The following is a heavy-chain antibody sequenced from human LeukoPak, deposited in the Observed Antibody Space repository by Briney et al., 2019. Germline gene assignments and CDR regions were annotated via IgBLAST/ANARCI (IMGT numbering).Heavy chain of an antibody. CDR3: ATHYGGNSHFDY. Sequence: GESLKISCKGSGYSFPTYWTAGGRQMPGKGLGVRGIIYPGDSDTRYSPSFQGQVTISADKSINTAYLQWSSLKASDTAIYYCATHYGGNSHFDYWGQGTLVTVSS. CDR2: IYPGDSDT. CDR1: GYSFPTYW. J-gene: IGHJ4*02. V-gene: IGHV5-51*01. D-gene: IGHD4-23*01.